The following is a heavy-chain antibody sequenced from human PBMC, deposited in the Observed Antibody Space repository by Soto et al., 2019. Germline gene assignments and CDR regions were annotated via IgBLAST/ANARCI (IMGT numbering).Heavy chain of an antibody. V-gene: IGHV3-23*01. D-gene: IGHD3-22*01. CDR3: AKDRGANYYDSSDYYYVA. Sequence: EVQLLESGGGLVQPGGSLRLSCAASGFTFSSYAMSWVRQAPGKGLEWVSAISGSGGSTYYADSVKGRFTISRDNSKNTLYLQMNTLGSADTAVYYCAKDRGANYYDSSDYYYVAWGQGTLVTVSS. CDR2: ISGSGGST. CDR1: GFTFSSYA. J-gene: IGHJ5*02.